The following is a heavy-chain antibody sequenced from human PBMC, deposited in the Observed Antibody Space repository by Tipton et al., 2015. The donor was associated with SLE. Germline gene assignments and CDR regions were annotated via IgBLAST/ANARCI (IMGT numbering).Heavy chain of an antibody. J-gene: IGHJ4*02. CDR3: ARLLRYFDWLNGIDY. D-gene: IGHD3-9*01. Sequence: TLSLTCTVTGGSISSYYWSWIGQPPGKGLERIGYIYYSGSTYYNPSLKSRVTISVDTSKNQFSLKLSSVTAADTAVYYCARLLRYFDWLNGIDYWGQGTLVTVSS. CDR1: GGSISSYY. V-gene: IGHV4-59*04. CDR2: IYYSGST.